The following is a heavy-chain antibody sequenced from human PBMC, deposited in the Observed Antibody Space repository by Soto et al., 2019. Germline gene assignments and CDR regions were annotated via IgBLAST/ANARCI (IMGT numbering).Heavy chain of an antibody. J-gene: IGHJ6*02. CDR3: ARDYATWYGMDV. Sequence: PSETLSLTCAVYGGSFSGYYWSWIRQPPGKGLEWIGEINHSGSTNYNPSLKSRVTISVDTSKNQFSLKLSSVTAADTAVYYCARDYATWYGMDVWGQGTTVTVSS. CDR2: INHSGST. CDR1: GGSFSGYY. V-gene: IGHV4-34*01. D-gene: IGHD4-17*01.